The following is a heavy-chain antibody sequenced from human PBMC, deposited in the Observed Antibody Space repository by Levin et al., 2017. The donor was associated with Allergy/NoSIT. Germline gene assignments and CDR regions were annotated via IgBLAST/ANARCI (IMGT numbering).Heavy chain of an antibody. V-gene: IGHV3-30-3*01. CDR1: GFTFSSYA. D-gene: IGHD2-15*01. Sequence: GESLKISCAASGFTFSSYAMHWVRQAPGKGLEWVAVISYDGSNKYYADSVKGRFTISRDNSKNTLYLQMNSLRAEDTAVYYCARERYLDYWGQGTLVTVSS. J-gene: IGHJ4*02. CDR3: ARERYLDY. CDR2: ISYDGSNK.